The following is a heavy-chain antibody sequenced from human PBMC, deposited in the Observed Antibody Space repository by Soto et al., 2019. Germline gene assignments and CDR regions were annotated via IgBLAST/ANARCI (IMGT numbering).Heavy chain of an antibody. CDR2: IDWDDDK. CDR1: GFSLRPSGMC. CDR3: ARGFIAFAGTTAVHFDF. D-gene: IGHD6-19*01. V-gene: IGHV2-70*01. J-gene: IGHJ4*02. Sequence: SGPTLVNPTQTLTLTCTFSGFSLRPSGMCVTWIRQPPGKALEWLALIDWDDDKYYSTSLKTRLTISKDTSKNQVVLTMTNMDPVDTATYYCARGFIAFAGTTAVHFDFCGQGARVTVSS.